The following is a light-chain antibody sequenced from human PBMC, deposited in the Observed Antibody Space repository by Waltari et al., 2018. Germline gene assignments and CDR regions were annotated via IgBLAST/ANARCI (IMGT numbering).Light chain of an antibody. CDR2: DAS. V-gene: IGKV3-20*01. Sequence: EIVLTQSPGTLSLSPGERATLSCRASQSVSRYLAWYQQKPGQAPRLLIYDASTRATGIPDRFSGGGSGTDFSLTISRLETEDFAVYYCQKYGSLPATFGQGTKVEI. CDR3: QKYGSLPAT. J-gene: IGKJ1*01. CDR1: QSVSRY.